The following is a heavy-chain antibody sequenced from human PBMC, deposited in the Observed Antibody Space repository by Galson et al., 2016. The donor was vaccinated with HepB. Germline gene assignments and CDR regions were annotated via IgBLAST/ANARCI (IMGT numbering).Heavy chain of an antibody. CDR3: AYHDI. Sequence: SLRLSCAASGFTVSNKYMSWARQAPGKGLEWVSFIYAEGHTDYRDSVKGRFTISRDDSKNTVSLRMNSLRAEDTAVYYCAYHDIWGQGTMVTVSS. J-gene: IGHJ3*02. CDR2: IYAEGHT. CDR1: GFTVSNKY. D-gene: IGHD2-2*01. V-gene: IGHV3-53*01.